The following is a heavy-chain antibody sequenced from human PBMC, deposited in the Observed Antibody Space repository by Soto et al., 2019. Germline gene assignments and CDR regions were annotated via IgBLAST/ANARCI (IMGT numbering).Heavy chain of an antibody. CDR3: ARGPIWVYGDYDIDY. CDR2: IFYSGST. CDR1: GGSFSGYY. D-gene: IGHD4-17*01. Sequence: PSETLSLTCAASGGSFSGYYWSWIRQPPGRGLEWIGSIFYSGSTYYNPSLKSRVTISVDTSKNQFSLKLSSVTAADTAVYYCARGPIWVYGDYDIDYWGQGTLVTVSS. J-gene: IGHJ4*02. V-gene: IGHV4-34*01.